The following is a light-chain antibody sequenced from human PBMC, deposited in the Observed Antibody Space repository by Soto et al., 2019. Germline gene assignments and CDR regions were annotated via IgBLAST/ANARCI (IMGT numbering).Light chain of an antibody. CDR2: GAS. V-gene: IGKV3-15*01. CDR3: QRYNDWRT. Sequence: EIVMTQSTATLSVSPGETATLSCRATQSVGSNLAWYQQKPGQAPRPLIYGASTRAPGVPARFSGSGSGTEFTLTISSLQSEDFAVYYCQRYNDWRTFGQGTKVDIK. CDR1: QSVGSN. J-gene: IGKJ1*01.